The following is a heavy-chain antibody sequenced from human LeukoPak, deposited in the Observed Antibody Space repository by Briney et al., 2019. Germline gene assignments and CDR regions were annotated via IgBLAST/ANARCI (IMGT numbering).Heavy chain of an antibody. J-gene: IGHJ4*02. D-gene: IGHD4-17*01. V-gene: IGHV5-51*01. CDR2: IYPGDSDT. CDR1: GYSFTNYW. Sequence: GESLKISCKGSGYSFTNYWIGWVRQMPGKGLEWMGIIYPGDSDTRYSPSFQGQVTMSADKSITTAYLRWSSLKASDTAMYYCARMTTVTTFDYWGQGTLVTVSS. CDR3: ARMTTVTTFDY.